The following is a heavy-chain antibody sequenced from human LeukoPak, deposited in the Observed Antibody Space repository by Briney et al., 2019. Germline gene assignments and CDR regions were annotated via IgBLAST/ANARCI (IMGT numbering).Heavy chain of an antibody. CDR2: ISYDGSNK. D-gene: IGHD3-3*01. CDR1: GFTFSSYG. J-gene: IGHJ5*02. Sequence: GGSLRLSCAASGFTFSSYGMHWVRQAPGKGLEWVAVISYDGSNKYYADSVKGRFTISRDNSKNTLYLQMNSLRAEDTAVYYCAKDPARGYTLWSGPFTWFAPWGLGTLVTVSS. CDR3: AKDPARGYTLWSGPFTWFAP. V-gene: IGHV3-30*18.